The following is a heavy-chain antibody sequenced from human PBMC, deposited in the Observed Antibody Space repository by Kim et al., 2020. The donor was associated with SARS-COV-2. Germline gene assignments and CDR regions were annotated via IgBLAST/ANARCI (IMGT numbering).Heavy chain of an antibody. CDR1: GFTFSSYA. D-gene: IGHD3-9*01. J-gene: IGHJ4*01. CDR3: AREYYDILTGYYRGFDY. Sequence: GGSLRLSCAASGFTFSSYAMHWVRQAPGKGLDWVAVISYDGSNKYYADSVKGRFTISRDNSKNTLYMQMNSLRAEDTAVYYCAREYYDILTGYYRGFDY. V-gene: IGHV3-30*01. CDR2: ISYDGSNK.